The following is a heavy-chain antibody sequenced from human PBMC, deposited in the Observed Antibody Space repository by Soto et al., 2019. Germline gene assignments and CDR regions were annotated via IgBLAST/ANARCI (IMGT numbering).Heavy chain of an antibody. CDR1: GYTFTSYY. CDR3: ARDHIVVVVAATPCVYGMDV. J-gene: IGHJ6*04. V-gene: IGHV1-46*01. CDR2: INPSGGST. Sequence: ASVKVSCKASGYTFTSYYMHWVRQAPGQGLEWMGIINPSGGSTSYAQKFQGRVTMTRDTSTSTVYMELSSLRSEDTAVYYCARDHIVVVVAATPCVYGMDVWGKGTTVTVSS. D-gene: IGHD2-15*01.